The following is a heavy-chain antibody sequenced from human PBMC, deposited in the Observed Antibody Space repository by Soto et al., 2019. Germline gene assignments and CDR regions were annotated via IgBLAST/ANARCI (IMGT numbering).Heavy chain of an antibody. J-gene: IGHJ4*02. V-gene: IGHV4-34*01. D-gene: IGHD3-10*01. CDR2: INHSGST. Sequence: SETLSLTCAVYGGSFIGYYWSWIRQPPGKGLEWIGEINHSGSTNYNPSLKSRVTISVDTSKNQFSLKLSSVTAADTAVYYCASSGVINYGSGSYDYWGQGTLVTVSS. CDR3: ASSGVINYGSGSYDY. CDR1: GGSFIGYY.